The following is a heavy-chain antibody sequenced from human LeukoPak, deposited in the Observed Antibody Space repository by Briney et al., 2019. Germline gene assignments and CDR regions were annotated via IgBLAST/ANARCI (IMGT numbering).Heavy chain of an antibody. CDR1: GHTFTSYG. Sequence: GASVKLSCKASGHTFTSYGISWGREAPGPGLELMGWISAYNGNTNYAQKLQGRVTMTTDTSTSTAYMELRSLRSDDTAVYYCARDLVRFGEGGHWGQGTLVTVSS. V-gene: IGHV1-18*01. CDR3: ARDLVRFGEGGH. CDR2: ISAYNGNT. J-gene: IGHJ4*02. D-gene: IGHD3-10*01.